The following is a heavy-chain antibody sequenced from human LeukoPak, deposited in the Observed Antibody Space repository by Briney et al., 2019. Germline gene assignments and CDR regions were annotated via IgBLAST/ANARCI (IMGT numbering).Heavy chain of an antibody. Sequence: PGASVKVSCKASGYTFTGYYMHWVRQAPGQGLEWMGWINPNSGGTNYAQKFQGRVTMTRDTSISTAYMELSRLRSDDTAVYYCARGIAAAGTGSGWFDPWGQGTLVTVSS. CDR1: GYTFTGYY. CDR3: ARGIAAAGTGSGWFDP. D-gene: IGHD6-13*01. V-gene: IGHV1-2*02. J-gene: IGHJ5*02. CDR2: INPNSGGT.